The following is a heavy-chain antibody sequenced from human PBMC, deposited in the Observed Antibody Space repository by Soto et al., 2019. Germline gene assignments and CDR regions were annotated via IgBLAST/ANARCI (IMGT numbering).Heavy chain of an antibody. D-gene: IGHD3-9*01. CDR1: GGSISSSSYY. J-gene: IGHJ6*02. V-gene: IGHV4-39*01. CDR2: IYYSGST. Sequence: PSETLSLTCTVSGGSISSSSYYWGWIRQPPGKGLGWIGSIYYSGSTYYNPSLKSRVTISVDTSKNQFSLKLSSVTAADTAVYYCASTVSYFDWLLSYYYGMDVWGQGTTVTVSS. CDR3: ASTVSYFDWLLSYYYGMDV.